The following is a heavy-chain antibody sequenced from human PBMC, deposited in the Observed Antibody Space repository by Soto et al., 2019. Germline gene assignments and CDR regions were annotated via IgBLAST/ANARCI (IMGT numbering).Heavy chain of an antibody. J-gene: IGHJ6*02. D-gene: IGHD3-10*01. CDR1: GYTFTAFD. Sequence: QVQLVQSGAEVKKPGASVKVSCKASGYTFTAFDIHWVRQAPGLRPVWMGWINAGNGNTKSSQKFQGRVTITMDTSASSAYMELSRLRSEDTTVYYCAREAPYHGSGMYGDGMDVWGQGTTVTVSS. CDR2: INAGNGNT. V-gene: IGHV1-3*01. CDR3: AREAPYHGSGMYGDGMDV.